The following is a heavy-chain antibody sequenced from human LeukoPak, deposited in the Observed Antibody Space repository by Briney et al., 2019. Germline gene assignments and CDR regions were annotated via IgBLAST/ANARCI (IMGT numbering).Heavy chain of an antibody. D-gene: IGHD1-7*01. CDR2: SRNKANSYTT. CDR1: GYSISSGYY. CDR3: GRVRGTTFLLSYMDV. Sequence: LSLTCAVSGYSISSGYYWGWIRQPPGKGLEWVGRSRNKANSYTTEYAASVKGRFTISRDDSRNSLYLQMNSLKTEDTAVYYCGRVRGTTFLLSYMDVWGKGTTVTVSS. V-gene: IGHV3-72*01. J-gene: IGHJ6*03.